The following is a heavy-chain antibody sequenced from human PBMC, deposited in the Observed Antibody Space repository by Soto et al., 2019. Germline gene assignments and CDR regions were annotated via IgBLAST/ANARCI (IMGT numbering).Heavy chain of an antibody. CDR3: ARWVSGSPDN. V-gene: IGHV3-72*01. Sequence: EVQLVESGGGLVQPGGSLRLSCAASGFTLSDHYMDWVRQAPGKGLEWVGRTKNKANRYTTEYAASVNGRFTISRDDSKNSLYLQMNSLKTEDTAVYYCARWVSGSPDNWGQGILVTVSS. CDR2: TKNKANRYTT. CDR1: GFTLSDHY. J-gene: IGHJ4*02. D-gene: IGHD1-26*01.